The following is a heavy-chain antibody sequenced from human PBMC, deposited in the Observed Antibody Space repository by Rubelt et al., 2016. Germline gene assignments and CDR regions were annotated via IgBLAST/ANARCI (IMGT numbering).Heavy chain of an antibody. CDR1: GYTFTAFA. Sequence: QVQLVQSGAEVKKPGASVKVSCKASGYTFTAFAMHWVRHAPGQRLEWMGWISADNINTKYSQNFQGRVTITRDTSASTAYLELSSLTSEDTAAYYCARAHYYDSSGPTFDYWGQGTLLTVSS. CDR2: ISADNINT. J-gene: IGHJ4*02. D-gene: IGHD3-22*01. V-gene: IGHV1-3*01. CDR3: ARAHYYDSSGPTFDY.